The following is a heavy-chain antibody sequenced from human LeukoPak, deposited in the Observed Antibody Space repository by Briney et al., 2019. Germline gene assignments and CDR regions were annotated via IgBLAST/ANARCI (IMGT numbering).Heavy chain of an antibody. J-gene: IGHJ4*02. Sequence: SETLSLTCAVSGGSISSGGYSWSWIRQPPGKGLEWFGYIYHSGSTYYNPSLKSRVTISVDRSKNQFSLKLSSVTAADTAVYYCARGNDSSGYYLYYFDYWGQGTLVTVSS. CDR2: IYHSGST. CDR1: GGSISSGGYS. D-gene: IGHD3-22*01. CDR3: ARGNDSSGYYLYYFDY. V-gene: IGHV4-30-2*01.